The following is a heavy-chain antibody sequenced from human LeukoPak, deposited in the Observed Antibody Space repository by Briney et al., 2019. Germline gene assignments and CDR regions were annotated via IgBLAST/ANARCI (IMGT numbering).Heavy chain of an antibody. CDR3: ARGGGGNSGPFDY. V-gene: IGHV3-30*04. CDR1: GFTFSSYA. J-gene: IGHJ4*02. D-gene: IGHD4-23*01. Sequence: PGGSLRLPCAASGFTFSSYAMHWVRQAPGKGLEWVAVISYDGSNKYYADSVKGRFTISRDNSKNTLYLQMNSLRAEDTAVYYCARGGGGNSGPFDYWGQGTLVTVSS. CDR2: ISYDGSNK.